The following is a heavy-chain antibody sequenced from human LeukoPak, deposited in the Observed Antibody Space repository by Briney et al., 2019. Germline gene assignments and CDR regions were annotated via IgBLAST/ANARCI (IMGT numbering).Heavy chain of an antibody. D-gene: IGHD3-9*01. V-gene: IGHV3-66*01. CDR1: GFTVSSNY. CDR3: AKNDILTGYYPTFDY. CDR2: IYSGGST. J-gene: IGHJ4*02. Sequence: GGSPRLSCATSGFTVSSNYMSWVRQAPGKGLEWVSVIYSGGSTYYADSVKGRFTISRDNSKNTLYLQMNSLRAEDTAVYYCAKNDILTGYYPTFDYWGQGTLVTVSS.